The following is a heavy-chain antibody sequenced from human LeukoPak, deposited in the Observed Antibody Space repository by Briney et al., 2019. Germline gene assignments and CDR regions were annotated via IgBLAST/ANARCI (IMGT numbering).Heavy chain of an antibody. V-gene: IGHV3-74*01. Sequence: GGSLRLSCAASGFTSSDYWIHWVRQAPGKGPVWVSRINSDGSSTSYADSVKGRFTISRDNAKNTLYLQMNSLRAEDTAVYYCAKENYGGFDYWGQGTLVTVSS. J-gene: IGHJ4*02. CDR1: GFTSSDYW. CDR2: INSDGSST. CDR3: AKENYGGFDY. D-gene: IGHD4-23*01.